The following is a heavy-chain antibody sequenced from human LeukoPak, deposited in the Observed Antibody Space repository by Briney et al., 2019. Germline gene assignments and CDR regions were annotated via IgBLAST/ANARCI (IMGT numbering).Heavy chain of an antibody. D-gene: IGHD3-10*01. CDR3: VKDSSTTWFGGDSK. V-gene: IGHV3-30*18. CDR1: GFTFSYFG. Sequence: PGGSLRLSCVTTGFTFSYFGLHWVRQAPGKGLEWVSLISTDPSNKKYAESVKGRFTISRDNSKNTLYLQMKSLRVEDTAVYYCVKDSSTTWFGGDSKWGQGTLVTVSS. CDR2: ISTDPSNK. J-gene: IGHJ4*02.